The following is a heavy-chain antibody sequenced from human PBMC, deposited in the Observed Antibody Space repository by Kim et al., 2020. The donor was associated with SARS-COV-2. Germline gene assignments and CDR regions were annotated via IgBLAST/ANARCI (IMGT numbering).Heavy chain of an antibody. J-gene: IGHJ6*01. CDR1: GGSFSGYY. Sequence: SETLSLTCAVYGGSFSGYYWSWIRQPPGKGLEWIGEINHSGSTNYNPSLKSRVTISVDTSKNQFSLKLSSVTAADTAVYYCARWDDSSGYYRYYYYGMDV. CDR3: ARWDDSSGYYRYYYYGMDV. V-gene: IGHV4-34*01. CDR2: INHSGST. D-gene: IGHD3-22*01.